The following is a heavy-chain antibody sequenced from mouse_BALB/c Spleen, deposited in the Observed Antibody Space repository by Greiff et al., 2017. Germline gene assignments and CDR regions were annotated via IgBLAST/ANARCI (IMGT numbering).Heavy chain of an antibody. Sequence: VQLQQSGAELAKPGASVKMSCKASGYTFTSYWLHWVKQRPGQGLAWIGYINPSTGYTEYNQKFKDKATLTADKSSSTAYMQLSSLTSEDSAVYYCARTMITAWFAYWGQGTLVTVSA. CDR3: ARTMITAWFAY. V-gene: IGHV1-7*01. CDR1: GYTFTSYW. CDR2: INPSTGYT. J-gene: IGHJ3*01. D-gene: IGHD2-4*01.